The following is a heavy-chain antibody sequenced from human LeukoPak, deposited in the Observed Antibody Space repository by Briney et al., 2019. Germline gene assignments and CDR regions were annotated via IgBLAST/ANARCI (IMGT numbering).Heavy chain of an antibody. D-gene: IGHD4-23*01. V-gene: IGHV3-33*01. CDR2: VWFDGGQT. J-gene: IGHJ3*02. Sequence: GGSLRLSCAASGFTFSGHGFHWVRQAPGKGLEWVAVVWFDGGQTYYSDSVKGRFTISKDNSKNTIYLQMNSLRAEDTAVYYCARDPSTTVGVAFDIWGQGTVVTVSS. CDR1: GFTFSGHG. CDR3: ARDPSTTVGVAFDI.